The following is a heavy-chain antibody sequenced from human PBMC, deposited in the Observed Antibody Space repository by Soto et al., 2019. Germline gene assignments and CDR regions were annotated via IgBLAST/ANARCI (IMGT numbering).Heavy chain of an antibody. J-gene: IGHJ4*02. Sequence: PGGSLRLSCAASGLIFSDVWMTWVRQAPGKGLEWVGRIKTKPDDGTIDYAAPVRGRFTISRADSKNTLYLQMTSPTPDDTGVYYCTTSNLGVDFWGPGTLVTVSS. CDR2: IKTKPDDGTI. D-gene: IGHD1-1*01. CDR3: TTSNLGVDF. V-gene: IGHV3-15*01. CDR1: GLIFSDVW.